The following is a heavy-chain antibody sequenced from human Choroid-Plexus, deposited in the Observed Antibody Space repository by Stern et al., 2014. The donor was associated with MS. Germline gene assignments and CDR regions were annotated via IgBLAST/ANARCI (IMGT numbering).Heavy chain of an antibody. V-gene: IGHV3-30*18. CDR3: AKDRQYLTYFFDH. Sequence: VQLVESGGGVVQPGRPLRLSCVASGFTFGSCAMHWVRQAPGKGLVRVAGVSYDGSNKYYADSVKGRFTISRDNSQNTLYMQMSSLRPEDTAVYYCAKDRQYLTYFFDHWGQGSLVTVSS. CDR2: VSYDGSNK. D-gene: IGHD2/OR15-2a*01. J-gene: IGHJ5*02. CDR1: GFTFGSCA.